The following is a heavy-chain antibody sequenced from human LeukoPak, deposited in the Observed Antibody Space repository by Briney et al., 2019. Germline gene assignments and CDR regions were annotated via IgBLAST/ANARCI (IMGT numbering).Heavy chain of an antibody. D-gene: IGHD6-19*01. V-gene: IGHV3-33*06. CDR3: AKDRGIAVAGIYDY. CDR2: IWYDGSNK. Sequence: PGRSLRLSCAASGLTFSSYGMHWVRQAPGKGLEWVAVIWYDGSNKYYADSVKGRFTISRDNSKNTLYLQMNSLRAEDTAVYYCAKDRGIAVAGIYDYWGQGTLVTVSS. J-gene: IGHJ4*02. CDR1: GLTFSSYG.